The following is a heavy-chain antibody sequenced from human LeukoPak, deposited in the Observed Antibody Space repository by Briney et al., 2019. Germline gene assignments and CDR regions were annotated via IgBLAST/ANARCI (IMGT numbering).Heavy chain of an antibody. CDR3: AREPVIVVVPAAIGQLDY. CDR1: GYTFTGYF. V-gene: IGHV1-18*04. Sequence: ASVKVSCKASGYTFTGYFIHWVRQAPGQGLEWMGWTSAYNGNTNYAQKLQGRVTMTTATSTSAAYMELRSMRSDDTAVYYCAREPVIVVVPAAIGQLDYWGQGTLVTVSS. J-gene: IGHJ4*02. CDR2: TSAYNGNT. D-gene: IGHD2-2*01.